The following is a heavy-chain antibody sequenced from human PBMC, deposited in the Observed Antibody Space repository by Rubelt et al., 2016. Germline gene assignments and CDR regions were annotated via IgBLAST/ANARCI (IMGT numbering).Heavy chain of an antibody. CDR3: ARDDSSGYSSYYYDAFDI. D-gene: IGHD3-22*01. J-gene: IGHJ3*02. V-gene: IGHV4-31*03. Sequence: QVQLQESGPGLVKPSQTLSLTCTVSGGSISSGGYYWSWIRQHPGKGLEWIGYIYYSGSTYYNPSRKSRVTIAVDTVKNQFSLKLSSVTAADTAVYYCARDDSSGYSSYYYDAFDIWGQGTMVTVSS. CDR1: GGSISSGGYY. CDR2: IYYSGST.